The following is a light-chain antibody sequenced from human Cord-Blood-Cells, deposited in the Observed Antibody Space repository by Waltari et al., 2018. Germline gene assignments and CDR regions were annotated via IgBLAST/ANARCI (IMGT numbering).Light chain of an antibody. CDR3: QQSYSTPYT. J-gene: IGKJ2*01. Sequence: DIQMTQSPSSLSASVGDRVTITCRASQSISSYLNWYQQKPGKAPKLLIYDASSLQSGVPSRFSGSGSGTDFTLTISSLQPEDFATYYCQQSYSTPYTFGQGTKLESK. CDR1: QSISSY. V-gene: IGKV1-39*01. CDR2: DAS.